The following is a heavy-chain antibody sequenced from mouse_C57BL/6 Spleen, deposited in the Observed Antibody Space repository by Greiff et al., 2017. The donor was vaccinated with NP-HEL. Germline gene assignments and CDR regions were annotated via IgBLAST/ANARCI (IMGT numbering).Heavy chain of an antibody. Sequence: VKLQESGPGLVQPSQSLSITCTVSGFSLTSYGVHWVRQSPGKGLEWLGVIWSGGSTDYNAAFISRLSISKDNSKSQVFFKMNSLQADDTAIYYCARIGDYDYDGAMDYWGQGTSVTVSS. CDR3: ARIGDYDYDGAMDY. CDR1: GFSLTSYG. V-gene: IGHV2-2*01. J-gene: IGHJ4*01. D-gene: IGHD2-4*01. CDR2: IWSGGST.